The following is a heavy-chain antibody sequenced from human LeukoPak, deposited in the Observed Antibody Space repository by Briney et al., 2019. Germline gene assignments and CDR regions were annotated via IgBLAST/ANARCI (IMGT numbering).Heavy chain of an antibody. CDR1: GYTFTGYY. V-gene: IGHV1-2*02. Sequence: ASVKVSCKASGYTFTGYYMHWVRQAPGQGLEWMGWINPNSGGTNYAQKFQGRVTMTRDTSISTAYMELSRLRSEDTAVYYCARDTNPSYSGWYNLPDYWGQGTLVTVSS. D-gene: IGHD6-19*01. CDR2: INPNSGGT. J-gene: IGHJ4*02. CDR3: ARDTNPSYSGWYNLPDY.